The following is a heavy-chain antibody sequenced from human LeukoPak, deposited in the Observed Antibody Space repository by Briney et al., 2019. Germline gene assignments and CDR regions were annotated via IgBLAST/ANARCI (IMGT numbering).Heavy chain of an antibody. Sequence: LEWMGIIYPGDSDTRYSPSFQGQVTISADKSISTAYLQWSSLKASDTAMYYCAGNGDYGPFDYWGQGTLVTVSS. D-gene: IGHD4-17*01. CDR2: IYPGDSDT. CDR3: AGNGDYGPFDY. J-gene: IGHJ4*02. V-gene: IGHV5-51*01.